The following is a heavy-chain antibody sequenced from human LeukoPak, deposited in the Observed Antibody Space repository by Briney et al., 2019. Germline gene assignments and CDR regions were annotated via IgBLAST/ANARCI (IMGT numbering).Heavy chain of an antibody. CDR2: ISHSGST. CDR1: GGSFSGYY. D-gene: IGHD3-3*01. CDR3: ARVKGARTIFGVVMVYNWFDP. J-gene: IGHJ5*02. Sequence: PSETLSLTCAVYGGSFSGYYWSWIRQPPGKGLEWIGEISHSGSTNYNPSLKSRVTISVDTTKNQFSQKLSSVPAADTAVYYCARVKGARTIFGVVMVYNWFDPWGQGTLVTVSS. V-gene: IGHV4-34*01.